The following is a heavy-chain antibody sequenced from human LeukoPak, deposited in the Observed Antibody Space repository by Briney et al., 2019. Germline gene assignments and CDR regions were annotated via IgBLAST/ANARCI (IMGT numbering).Heavy chain of an antibody. CDR2: ISGSGGST. J-gene: IGHJ4*02. CDR3: AKCMGRGSGWPFDY. Sequence: GGSLRLSCAASGFTFSSYAMSWVRQAPGKGLEWVSAISGSGGSTYYADSVKGRFTISRANSKNTLYLQMNSLRAEDTAVYYCAKCMGRGSGWPFDYWGQGTLVTVSS. D-gene: IGHD6-19*01. CDR1: GFTFSSYA. V-gene: IGHV3-23*01.